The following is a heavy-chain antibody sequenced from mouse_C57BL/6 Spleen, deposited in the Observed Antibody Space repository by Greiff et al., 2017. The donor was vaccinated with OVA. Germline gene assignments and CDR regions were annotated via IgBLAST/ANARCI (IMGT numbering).Heavy chain of an antibody. CDR2: IYPGDGDT. J-gene: IGHJ4*01. Sequence: VQLQQSGPELVKPGASVKISCKASGYAFSSSWMNWVKQRPGKGLEWIGRIYPGDGDTNYNGKFKGKATLTADKSSSTAYMQLSSLTSEDSAVYFCAGGYGYDGLYYAMDYWGQGTSVTVSS. CDR3: AGGYGYDGLYYAMDY. V-gene: IGHV1-82*01. CDR1: GYAFSSSW. D-gene: IGHD2-2*01.